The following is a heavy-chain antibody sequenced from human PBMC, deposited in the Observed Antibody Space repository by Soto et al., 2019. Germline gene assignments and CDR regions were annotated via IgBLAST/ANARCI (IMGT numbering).Heavy chain of an antibody. CDR3: ARYRAAAGTHWFDP. V-gene: IGHV1-18*04. CDR2: ISAYNGNT. D-gene: IGHD6-13*01. J-gene: IGHJ5*02. CDR1: GYTFTSYG. Sequence: GASVKVSCKASGYTFTSYGISWVRQAPGQGLEWMGWISAYNGNTNYAQKLQGRVTMTTDTSTSTAYMELRSLRSDDTAVYYCARYRAAAGTHWFDPWGQGTPVTVSS.